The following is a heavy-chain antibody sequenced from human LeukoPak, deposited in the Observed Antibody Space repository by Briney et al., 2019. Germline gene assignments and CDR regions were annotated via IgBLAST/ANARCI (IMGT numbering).Heavy chain of an antibody. J-gene: IGHJ4*02. D-gene: IGHD1-26*01. CDR3: AREIVGAREFDY. CDR2: INRDGSST. Sequence: PGGSLRLSCAASGFTFSSHWMHWVRQAPGKGLVWVSRINRDGSSTSYADSVKGRFTISRDNAKNTLYLQMNSLRAEDTAVYYCAREIVGAREFDYWGQGTLVTVSS. CDR1: GFTFSSHW. V-gene: IGHV3-74*01.